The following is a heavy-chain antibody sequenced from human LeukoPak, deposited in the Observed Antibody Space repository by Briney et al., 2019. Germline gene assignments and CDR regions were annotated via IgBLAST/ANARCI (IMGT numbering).Heavy chain of an antibody. CDR3: ASLVSGWYEGYDY. V-gene: IGHV4-39*07. D-gene: IGHD6-19*01. J-gene: IGHJ4*02. CDR2: IYYTGNT. CDR1: GVSISSSYSY. Sequence: PSETLSLTCTVSGVSISSSYSYWGWIRQPPGMGLEWIGSIYYTGNTYYNASLKSRVTISVDTSKNQFSLKLSSVTAADTAVYYCASLVSGWYEGYDYWGQGTLVTVSS.